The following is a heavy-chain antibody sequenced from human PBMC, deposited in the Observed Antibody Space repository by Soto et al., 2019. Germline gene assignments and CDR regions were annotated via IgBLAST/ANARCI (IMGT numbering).Heavy chain of an antibody. CDR1: GFIFSGAG. CDR2: IRGDTYGHAT. D-gene: IGHD3-22*01. CDR3: TRPSEDRIGYDWYFDL. Sequence: EVQLVESGGGLVQPGGSLKLSCAASGFIFSGAGMHWVRQASGKGLEWFARIRGDTYGHATSYAASVKGRFTISRDDSKNTAYLQMNSLKNEDTAVYYCTRPSEDRIGYDWYFDLWGRGTLVTVSS. V-gene: IGHV3-73*02. J-gene: IGHJ2*01.